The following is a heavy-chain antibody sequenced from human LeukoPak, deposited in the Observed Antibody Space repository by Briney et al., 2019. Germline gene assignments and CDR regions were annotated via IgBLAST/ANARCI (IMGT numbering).Heavy chain of an antibody. V-gene: IGHV1-69*13. Sequence: SVKVSCKASGGTFSSYAISWVRQAPGQGLEWVGGIIPIFGTANYAQKFQGRVTITADESTSTAYMELRSLRSDDTAVYYCARGYCSSTSCSPGGYWGQGTLVTVSS. CDR3: ARGYCSSTSCSPGGY. D-gene: IGHD2-2*01. CDR2: IIPIFGTA. CDR1: GGTFSSYA. J-gene: IGHJ4*02.